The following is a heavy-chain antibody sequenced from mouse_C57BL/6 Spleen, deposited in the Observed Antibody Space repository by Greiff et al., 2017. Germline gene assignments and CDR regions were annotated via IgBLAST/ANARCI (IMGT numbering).Heavy chain of an antibody. V-gene: IGHV1-50*01. D-gene: IGHD1-1*01. CDR1: GYTFTSYW. CDR2: IDPSDSYT. CDR3: ARSGVSYGSSYWFAY. J-gene: IGHJ3*01. Sequence: QVQLQQPGAELVKPGASVKLSCKASGYTFTSYWMQWVKQRPGQGLEWIGEIDPSDSYTNYNQKFKGKATLTADTSSSTASMQLSSLTDEDSAVYYCARSGVSYGSSYWFAYWGQGTLVTVSA.